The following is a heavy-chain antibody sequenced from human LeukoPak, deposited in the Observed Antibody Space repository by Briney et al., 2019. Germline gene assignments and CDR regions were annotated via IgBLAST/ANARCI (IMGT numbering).Heavy chain of an antibody. CDR2: IYYSGST. D-gene: IGHD3-16*01. CDR3: ARDGGGGKGFDY. CDR1: GGSISVYY. V-gene: IGHV4-59*01. J-gene: IGHJ4*02. Sequence: SETLSLTCTVSGGSISVYYWSWIRQPPGKGLEWIGYIYYSGSTNYNPSLKSRVTISVDTSKNQFSLKLSSVTAADTAVYYCARDGGGGKGFDYWGQGTLVTVSS.